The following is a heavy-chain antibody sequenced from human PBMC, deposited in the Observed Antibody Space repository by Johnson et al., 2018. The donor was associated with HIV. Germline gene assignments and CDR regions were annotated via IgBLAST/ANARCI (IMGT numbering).Heavy chain of an antibody. J-gene: IGHJ3*02. Sequence: VQLVESGGGVVRPGESLRLSCAASGFTFDDYDMSWVRQAPGQGLEWVGRIKSKTDGGTRDYAAPVQGRFPISRDDSKNTLNLQMNSLKTEDTAVYYCTTDRGYYDRSGYSRPFDIWGQGTMVIVSS. CDR2: IKSKTDGGTR. D-gene: IGHD3-22*01. CDR1: GFTFDDYD. V-gene: IGHV3-15*05. CDR3: TTDRGYYDRSGYSRPFDI.